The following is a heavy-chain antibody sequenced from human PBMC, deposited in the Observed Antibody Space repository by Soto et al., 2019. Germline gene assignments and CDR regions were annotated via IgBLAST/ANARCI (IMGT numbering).Heavy chain of an antibody. CDR1: RNTFSSYD. J-gene: IGHJ4*02. V-gene: IGHV1-8*01. D-gene: IGHD4-4*01. Sequence: QVQLVQSGAEVKKPGASVKVSCKASRNTFSSYDINWVRQATGQGLEWMGWMNPKSGNTGYAQNFQGRLTMTRNTSISTAYMELSSLRSEDTAVYYCARSPSWETTVTPYYFDYWGQGTLVTVSS. CDR3: ARSPSWETTVTPYYFDY. CDR2: MNPKSGNT.